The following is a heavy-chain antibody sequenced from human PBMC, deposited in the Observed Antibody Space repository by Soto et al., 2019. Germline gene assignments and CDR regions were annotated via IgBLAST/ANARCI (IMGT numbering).Heavy chain of an antibody. CDR2: IYYSGST. Sequence: QVQLQESGPGLVKPSETLSLTCTVSGGSISSYYWSWIRQPPGKGLEWIGYIYYSGSTNYNPSLKSRVTISVDTSKNQFSLKLSSVTAADTAVYYCARVVTAAISPINYYYYYYMDVWGKGTTVTVSS. J-gene: IGHJ6*03. D-gene: IGHD2-2*01. CDR1: GGSISSYY. V-gene: IGHV4-59*01. CDR3: ARVVTAAISPINYYYYYYMDV.